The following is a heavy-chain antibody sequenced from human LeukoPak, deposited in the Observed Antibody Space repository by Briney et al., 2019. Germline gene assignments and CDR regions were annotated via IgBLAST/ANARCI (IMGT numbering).Heavy chain of an antibody. D-gene: IGHD2-15*01. CDR2: IYPGYSDT. J-gene: IGHJ4*02. CDR1: GYNFAKYW. V-gene: IGHV5-51*01. CDR3: GRLQCNSGSCYLEY. Sequence: GESLKISCKASGYNFAKYWIGWVRQMPGKGLEWMGIIYPGYSDTRYSPSFQGQVTISADKSISTAYLRWTSLRASDTAVSFCGRLQCNSGSCYLEYWAPESLVTPSP.